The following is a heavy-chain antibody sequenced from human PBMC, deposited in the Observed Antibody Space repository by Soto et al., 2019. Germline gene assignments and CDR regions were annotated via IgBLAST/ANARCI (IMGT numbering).Heavy chain of an antibody. V-gene: IGHV1-2*02. D-gene: IGHD3-10*02. Sequence: QVQLVQSGAEVKEPGDSVRVSWEASGYTFTAYYIHWVRQAPGQGLEWMGWINPKFGDTTYAQDFQGRVSMTRDMSISTVYMELSSLTSDDTAIYYCARNMDYYYGRGSGNGHGVWGQGTTVTVFS. J-gene: IGHJ6*02. CDR2: INPKFGDT. CDR3: ARNMDYYYGRGSGNGHGV. CDR1: GYTFTAYY.